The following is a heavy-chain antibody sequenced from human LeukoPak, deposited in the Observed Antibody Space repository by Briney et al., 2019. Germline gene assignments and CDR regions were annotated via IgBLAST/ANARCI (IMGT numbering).Heavy chain of an antibody. V-gene: IGHV3-53*01. J-gene: IGHJ5*02. CDR1: GLTGSHNY. CDR3: IVFGDSNH. Sequence: GGSLRLSCAASGLTGSHNYVSWVRQAPGKGLEWVSAIHTSGDTCYADSVKGRFTISRDTSENTLYLQINSLRVEDTAVYYCIVFGDSNHWGQGTLVTVSS. D-gene: IGHD4-17*01. CDR2: IHTSGDT.